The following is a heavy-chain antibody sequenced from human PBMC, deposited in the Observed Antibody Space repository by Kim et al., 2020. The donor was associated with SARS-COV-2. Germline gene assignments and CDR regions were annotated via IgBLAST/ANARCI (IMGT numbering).Heavy chain of an antibody. V-gene: IGHV3-53*01. J-gene: IGHJ5*02. Sequence: GGSLRLSCAASGFNVSSNYMSWVRQAPGKGLEWVSVIYSGGSTYYADSVKGRFTISRDNSKNTLYLQMNSLRAEDTAVYYCARALKAITMIGAGALWFDPWGQGTLVTVSA. D-gene: IGHD3-22*01. CDR2: IYSGGST. CDR3: ARALKAITMIGAGALWFDP. CDR1: GFNVSSNY.